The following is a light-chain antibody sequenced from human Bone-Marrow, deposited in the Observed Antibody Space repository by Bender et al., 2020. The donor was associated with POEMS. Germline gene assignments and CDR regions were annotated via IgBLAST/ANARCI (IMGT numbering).Light chain of an antibody. Sequence: QSVLTHPPSVSGAPGQRVTISCTGSSSNIGAHYDVHWYQQFPGTAPKLLIHANSNRPSGVPDRFSGSKSGTSASLAITGLQAEDEADYYCQSYDSSLSGYVFASGTKVTVL. CDR1: SSNIGAHYD. V-gene: IGLV1-40*01. CDR3: QSYDSSLSGYV. J-gene: IGLJ1*01. CDR2: ANS.